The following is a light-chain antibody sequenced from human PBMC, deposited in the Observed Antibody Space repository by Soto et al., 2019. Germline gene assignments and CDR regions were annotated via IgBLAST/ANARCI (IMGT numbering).Light chain of an antibody. J-gene: IGLJ1*01. CDR1: SSDVGGYNY. Sequence: VLTQPASVSGSPGQSITISCTGTSSDVGGYNYVSWYQQHPGKGPKLMIYEVSNRPSGVSNRFSGSKSGNTATLTISGLQAEDEADYYCSSYKSTTKRVFGTGTKVTVL. CDR3: SSYKSTTKRV. CDR2: EVS. V-gene: IGLV2-14*03.